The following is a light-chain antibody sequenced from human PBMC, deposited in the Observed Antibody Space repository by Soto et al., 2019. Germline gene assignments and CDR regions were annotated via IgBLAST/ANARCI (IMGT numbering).Light chain of an antibody. CDR3: QERNRWPRGT. J-gene: IGKJ4*01. CDR1: QSVSVN. Sequence: EVVLTQSPATLSLSPGESATLSCRASQSVSVNFAWYQQKPGQAPRPLIYSASDRAPGIPARFSGRGSGTYFTLTISSLEPEDFAVYYCQERNRWPRGTFGGGTKVAIK. V-gene: IGKV3-11*01. CDR2: SAS.